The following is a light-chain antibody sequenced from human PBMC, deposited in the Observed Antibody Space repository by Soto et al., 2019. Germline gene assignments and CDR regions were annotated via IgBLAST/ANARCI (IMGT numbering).Light chain of an antibody. J-gene: IGKJ4*01. Sequence: EVELTQSPDILSVSPGETATLSCRASQSVRSNLAWYQQKPGQAPRLLIYGASTRATGIPARFSGSGSGREFTLNISSLQSEDFGLYYCQQYNIWPPLSFGGGTKVEIK. CDR1: QSVRSN. V-gene: IGKV3-15*01. CDR2: GAS. CDR3: QQYNIWPPLS.